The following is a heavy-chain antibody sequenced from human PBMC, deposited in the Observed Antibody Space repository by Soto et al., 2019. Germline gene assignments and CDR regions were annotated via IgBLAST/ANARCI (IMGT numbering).Heavy chain of an antibody. CDR3: AKGIAVAGTIVGDAFDI. Sequence: ASETLSLTCTFSGCSISSSSYYWGWIRQPPGKGLEWIGSIYYSGSTYYNPSLKSRVTISVDTSKNQFSLKLSSVTAADTAVYYCAKGIAVAGTIVGDAFDIWGQGTMVTVSS. J-gene: IGHJ3*02. D-gene: IGHD6-19*01. CDR1: GCSISSSSYY. V-gene: IGHV4-39*01. CDR2: IYYSGST.